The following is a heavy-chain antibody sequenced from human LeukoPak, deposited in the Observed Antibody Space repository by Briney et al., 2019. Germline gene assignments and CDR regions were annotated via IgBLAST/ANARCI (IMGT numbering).Heavy chain of an antibody. CDR2: INNDGTTT. CDR3: AREVSGSSYFDY. D-gene: IGHD1-26*01. CDR1: GFTFSAYW. Sequence: GGSLRLSCTTSGFTFSAYWMHWVRQAPGRGPVWVSRINNDGTTTTYADSVKGRFSISRDNSKNTLYLQMDSLRAEDTAVYYCAREVSGSSYFDYWGQGTLVTVSS. V-gene: IGHV3-74*01. J-gene: IGHJ4*02.